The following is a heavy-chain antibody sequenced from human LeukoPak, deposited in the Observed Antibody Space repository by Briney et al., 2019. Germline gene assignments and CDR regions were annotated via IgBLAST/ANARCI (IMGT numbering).Heavy chain of an antibody. CDR2: INPNSGGT. D-gene: IGHD5-18*01. CDR3: ARGLGYSYAQRYYFDY. Sequence: ASVKVSCKASGYTFTGYYMHWVRQAPGQGLEWMGWINPNSGGTNYAQKFQGRVTMTRDTSISTAYMELSRLRSDDTAVCYCARGLGYSYAQRYYFDYWGQGTLVTVSS. CDR1: GYTFTGYY. V-gene: IGHV1-2*02. J-gene: IGHJ4*02.